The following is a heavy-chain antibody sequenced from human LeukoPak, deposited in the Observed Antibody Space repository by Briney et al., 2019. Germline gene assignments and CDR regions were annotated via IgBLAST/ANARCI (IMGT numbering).Heavy chain of an antibody. V-gene: IGHV1-69*13. CDR1: GGTFSSYA. D-gene: IGHD3-22*01. CDR2: IIPIFGTA. CDR3: ARDLGYYDSSGYALDY. Sequence: GVSVKVSCKASGGTFSSYAISWVRQAPGQGLEWMGGIIPIFGTANYAQKFQGRVTITADESTSTAYMELSSLRSEDTAVYYCARDLGYYDSSGYALDYWGQGTLVTVSS. J-gene: IGHJ4*02.